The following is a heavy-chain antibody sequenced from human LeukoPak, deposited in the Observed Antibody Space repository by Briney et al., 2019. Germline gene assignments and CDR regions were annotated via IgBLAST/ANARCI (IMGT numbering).Heavy chain of an antibody. V-gene: IGHV1-69*06. Sequence: SVKVSCKASGYTFTGYYMHWVRQAPGQGLEWMGGIIPIFGTANYAQKFQGRVTITADKSTSTAYMELSSLRSEDTAVYYCARGDSVPLGGGNLLRVLYFNDWGQGTLVAVSS. CDR1: GYTFTGYY. J-gene: IGHJ1*01. D-gene: IGHD4-23*01. CDR2: IIPIFGTA. CDR3: ARGDSVPLGGGNLLRVLYFND.